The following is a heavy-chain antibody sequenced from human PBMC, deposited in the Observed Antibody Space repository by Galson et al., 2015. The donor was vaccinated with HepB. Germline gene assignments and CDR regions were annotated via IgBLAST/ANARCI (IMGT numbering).Heavy chain of an antibody. V-gene: IGHV3-33*08. D-gene: IGHD3-3*01. CDR2: IWYDGDPK. Sequence: SLRLSCAASGFTFSSYAMHWVRQAPGKGLEWVAVIWYDGDPKYYADSVKGRFTVSRDTSKSTLYLQMNSLRVGDTAIYYCAGGPPRERDIWSRHYTRPDFWGRGTQVTVSS. CDR3: AGGPPRERDIWSRHYTRPDF. J-gene: IGHJ4*02. CDR1: GFTFSSYA.